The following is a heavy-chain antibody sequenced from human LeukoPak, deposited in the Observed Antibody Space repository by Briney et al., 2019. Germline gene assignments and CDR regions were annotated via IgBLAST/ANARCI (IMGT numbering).Heavy chain of an antibody. Sequence: ASVTVSCTASGYTFTSYYMHWVRQAPGQGLEWMGIINPSGGSTSYAQKFQGRVTMTRDTSTSTVYMELSSLRSEDTAVYYCARDLLGSYYDSSGSYLDYWGQGTLVTVSS. CDR1: GYTFTSYY. J-gene: IGHJ4*02. D-gene: IGHD3-22*01. V-gene: IGHV1-46*01. CDR3: ARDLLGSYYDSSGSYLDY. CDR2: INPSGGST.